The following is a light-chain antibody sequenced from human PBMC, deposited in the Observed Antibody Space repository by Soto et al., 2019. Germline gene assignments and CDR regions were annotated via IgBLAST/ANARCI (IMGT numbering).Light chain of an antibody. CDR2: EVS. J-gene: IGLJ1*01. CDR3: SSYTSSSSFV. CDR1: GSDVGSYDY. Sequence: QSVLTQPASVSGSPGQSITISCTGTGSDVGSYDYVSWYQQHPGKVPKLLIHEVSYRPSGVSNRFSGSKSGNTASLTISGLQAEDEAEYYCSSYTSSSSFVFGTGTKVTVL. V-gene: IGLV2-14*01.